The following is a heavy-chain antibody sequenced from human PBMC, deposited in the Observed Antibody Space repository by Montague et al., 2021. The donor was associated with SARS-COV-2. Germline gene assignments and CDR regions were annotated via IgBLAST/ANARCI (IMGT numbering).Heavy chain of an antibody. J-gene: IGHJ5*02. CDR1: GGSISSSSYY. CDR3: ASEISRNTIFGVVKVYCFDP. V-gene: IGHV4-39*01. Sequence: SETLSLTCTVSGGSISSSSYYWGWIRQPPGKGLEWIGSIYYSGSTYYXPSLKSRVTISVDTSKNQFSLKLSSVTAADTAVYYCASEISRNTIFGVVKVYCFDPWGQGTLVTVSS. CDR2: IYYSGST. D-gene: IGHD3-3*01.